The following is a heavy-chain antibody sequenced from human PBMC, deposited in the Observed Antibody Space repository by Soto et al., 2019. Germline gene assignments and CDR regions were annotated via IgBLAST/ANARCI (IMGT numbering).Heavy chain of an antibody. D-gene: IGHD4-17*01. J-gene: IGHJ6*03. CDR3: ATTTVTRKYYYYYMDV. CDR2: IYTDDSDT. CDR1: GYSFTSYW. V-gene: IGHV5-51*01. Sequence: GESLKISCNGSGYSFTSYWIGLVRQMPGKGLEWMGIIYTDDSDTRYSPSFQGQVTISADKSISPAYLQWSSLKASDTDMYYCATTTVTRKYYYYYMDVWGKGTTVTVSS.